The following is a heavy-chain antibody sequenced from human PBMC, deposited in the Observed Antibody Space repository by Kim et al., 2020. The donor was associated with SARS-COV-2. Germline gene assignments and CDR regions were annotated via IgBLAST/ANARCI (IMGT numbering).Heavy chain of an antibody. CDR2: IRSKAYGGTT. Sequence: GGSLRLSCTASGFNFDDYAMSWVRQAPGKGLEWVGFIRSKAYGGTTEYAASVKGRFTISKDDSKSIAYLQMNSLKTEDTAVYYCTSFDYGAEYFHRWGQGTLVPSPQ. CDR3: TSFDYGAEYFHR. J-gene: IGHJ1*01. V-gene: IGHV3-49*04. CDR1: GFNFDDYA. D-gene: IGHD4-17*01.